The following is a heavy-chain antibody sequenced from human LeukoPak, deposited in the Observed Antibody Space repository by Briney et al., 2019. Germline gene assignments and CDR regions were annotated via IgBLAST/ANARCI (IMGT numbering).Heavy chain of an antibody. CDR3: ARDSYDSSGYFSQDAFDI. CDR2: IIPIFGTA. V-gene: IGHV1-69*05. J-gene: IGHJ3*02. Sequence: SVKVSCKASGGTFSSYAISWERQAPGQGLEWMGGIIPIFGTANYAQKFQGRVTITTDESTSTAYMELSSLRSEDTAVYYCARDSYDSSGYFSQDAFDIWGQGTMVTVSS. D-gene: IGHD3-22*01. CDR1: GGTFSSYA.